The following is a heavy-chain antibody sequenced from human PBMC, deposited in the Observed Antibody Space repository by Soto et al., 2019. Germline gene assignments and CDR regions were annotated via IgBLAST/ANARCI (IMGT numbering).Heavy chain of an antibody. Sequence: PSETLSLTCTVSGGSISSGGYYWSCIRQHPGKGLELIGYIYYSGSTYYNPSLKSRVTISVDTSKNQFSLKLSSVTAADTAVYYCARTYDFWSGSLEGWFDPWGQGTLVTVSS. CDR1: GGSISSGGYY. D-gene: IGHD3-3*01. CDR2: IYYSGST. V-gene: IGHV4-31*03. CDR3: ARTYDFWSGSLEGWFDP. J-gene: IGHJ5*02.